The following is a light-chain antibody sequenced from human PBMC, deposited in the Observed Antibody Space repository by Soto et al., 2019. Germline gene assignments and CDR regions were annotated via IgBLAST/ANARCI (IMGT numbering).Light chain of an antibody. CDR1: SSDVGDYNY. J-gene: IGLJ2*01. Sequence: QSVLTQPASVSGSPGQSITISCTGTSSDVGDYNYVSWYQQRPGKAPKLMIYDVSNRPSGVSTRFSGSKSGNTASLTISGLQAEDEADFYCTSYTSTNTLIFGGGTQLTVL. V-gene: IGLV2-14*01. CDR3: TSYTSTNTLI. CDR2: DVS.